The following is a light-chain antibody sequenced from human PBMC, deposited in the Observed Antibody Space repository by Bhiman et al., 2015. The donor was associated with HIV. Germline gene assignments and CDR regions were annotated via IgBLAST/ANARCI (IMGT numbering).Light chain of an antibody. Sequence: QSVLAQPPSASGTPGQRVTISCSGSASNIGFNSVTWYQQLPGTAPTVLIYGNDKRPSGIPDRFSGSKSGTSATLGITGLQTGDEADYYCGTWDNSLSGPYVFGTGTKVTV. CDR1: ASNIGFNS. J-gene: IGLJ1*01. V-gene: IGLV1-51*01. CDR2: GND. CDR3: GTWDNSLSGPYV.